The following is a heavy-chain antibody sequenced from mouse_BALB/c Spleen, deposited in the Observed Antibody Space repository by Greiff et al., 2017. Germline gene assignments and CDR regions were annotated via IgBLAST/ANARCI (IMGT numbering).Heavy chain of an antibody. J-gene: IGHJ4*01. CDR1: GFNIKDTY. Sequence: EVKLQQSGAELVKPGASVKLSCTASGFNIKDTYMHWVKQRPEQGLEWIGRIDPANGNTKYDPKFQGKATITADTSSNTAYLQLSSLTSEDTAVYYCASYAPIWDAMDYWGQGTSVTVSS. V-gene: IGHV14-3*02. D-gene: IGHD1-1*02. CDR2: IDPANGNT. CDR3: ASYAPIWDAMDY.